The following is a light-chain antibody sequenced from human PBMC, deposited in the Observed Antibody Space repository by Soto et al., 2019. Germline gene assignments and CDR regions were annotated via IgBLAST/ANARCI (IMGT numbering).Light chain of an antibody. CDR2: GNR. V-gene: IGLV1-40*01. Sequence: QSVLTQPPSVSGVPGQRVTISCTGNNSNLGAGYDVHWYQQLPGAAPKLVVFGNRNRPSGVPERFSGSKSGTSASLAITGLQAEDEADYYCQAYDYCLTAFVFGGGTKLTVL. CDR3: QAYDYCLTAFV. J-gene: IGLJ3*02. CDR1: NSNLGAGYD.